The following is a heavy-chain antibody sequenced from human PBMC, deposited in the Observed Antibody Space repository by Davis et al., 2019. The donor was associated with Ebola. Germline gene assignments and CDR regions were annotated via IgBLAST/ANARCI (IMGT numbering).Heavy chain of an antibody. V-gene: IGHV3-7*01. CDR2: INEDGTEK. CDR1: GFTFSRYW. D-gene: IGHD1-26*01. Sequence: GESLKISCAASGFTFSRYWMSWVRQVPGKGLEWVANINEDGTEKNYVDSVKGRFTISRDNAKNSLYLQMNSLRAEDTAVYYCARGTGAKGYWGQGTLVTVSS. J-gene: IGHJ4*02. CDR3: ARGTGAKGY.